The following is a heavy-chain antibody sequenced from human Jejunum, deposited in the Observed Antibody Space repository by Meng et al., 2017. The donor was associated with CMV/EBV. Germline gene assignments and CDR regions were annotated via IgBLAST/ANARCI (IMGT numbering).Heavy chain of an antibody. Sequence: SGGSNGSINCWSWVRQPPGKGLEWIGEICYSGSTNYNSSLESRVTISLDKSNKQFSLKLSSVTAADTAVYYCARGYASWTVDGRVGYWGQGTLVTVSS. CDR2: ICYSGST. J-gene: IGHJ4*02. CDR3: ARGYASWTVDGRVGY. D-gene: IGHD2-2*01. CDR1: GGSNGSINC. V-gene: IGHV4-4*02.